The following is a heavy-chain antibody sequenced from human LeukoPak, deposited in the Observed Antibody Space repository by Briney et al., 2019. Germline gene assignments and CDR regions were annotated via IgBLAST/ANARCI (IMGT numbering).Heavy chain of an antibody. D-gene: IGHD2-8*01. J-gene: IGHJ4*02. CDR1: GFTFSSYW. Sequence: GGSLRLSCAASGFTFSSYWMSWVRQAPGKGLEWVANIKQDGSEKYYVDSVKGRFTISRDNAKNSLHLQMNSLRAEDTAVYYCARSLFVLMVYAIGYWGQGTLVTVSS. V-gene: IGHV3-7*01. CDR3: ARSLFVLMVYAIGY. CDR2: IKQDGSEK.